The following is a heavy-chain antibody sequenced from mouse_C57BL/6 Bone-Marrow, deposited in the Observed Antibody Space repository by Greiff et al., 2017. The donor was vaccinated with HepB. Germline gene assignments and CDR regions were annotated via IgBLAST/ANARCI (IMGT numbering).Heavy chain of an antibody. J-gene: IGHJ4*01. Sequence: EVKLVESGPELVKPGASVKMSCKASGYTFTDYNMHWVKQSHGKSLEWIGYINPNNGGTSYNQKFKGKATLTVNKSSSTAYMELRSLTSEDSAVYYCARGIYYGSSYAMDYWGQGTSVTVSS. CDR2: INPNNGGT. D-gene: IGHD1-1*01. CDR3: ARGIYYGSSYAMDY. CDR1: GYTFTDYN. V-gene: IGHV1-22*01.